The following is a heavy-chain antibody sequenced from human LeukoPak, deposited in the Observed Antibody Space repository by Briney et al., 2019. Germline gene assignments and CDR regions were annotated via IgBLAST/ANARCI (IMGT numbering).Heavy chain of an antibody. CDR1: GFTFSDYY. CDR3: ASSYCGGNCLVS. Sequence: GGSLRLSCAASGFTFSDYYMSWIRQAPGRGLESVSYISSSGSTTYYTDSVKGRFTISRDNAKNSLYLQMNSLRPEDAAVYYCASSYCGGNCLVSWGQGTLVTVSS. CDR2: ISSSGSTT. D-gene: IGHD2-21*02. V-gene: IGHV3-11*01. J-gene: IGHJ5*02.